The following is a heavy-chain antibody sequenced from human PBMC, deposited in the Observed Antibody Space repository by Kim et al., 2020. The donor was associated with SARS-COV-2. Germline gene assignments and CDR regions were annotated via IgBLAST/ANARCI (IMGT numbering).Heavy chain of an antibody. J-gene: IGHJ3*01. CDR3: AREGHEGGYLT. CDR2: INAGNGNT. D-gene: IGHD3-22*01. CDR1: GYTFTDYA. Sequence: ASVKVSCKASGYTFTDYAKHWVRQAPGQRFEWTGWINAGNGNTRYSQKFQARLTITRDTSASTAYMELNSLRSEDTAVYYCAREGHEGGYLTWGQGTMVTFSS. V-gene: IGHV1-3*01.